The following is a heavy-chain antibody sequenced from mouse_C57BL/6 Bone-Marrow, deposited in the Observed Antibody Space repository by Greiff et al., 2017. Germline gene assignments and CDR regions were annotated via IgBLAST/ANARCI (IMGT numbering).Heavy chain of an antibody. CDR2: IDPSDSYT. CDR3: ATAGFDY. Sequence: VKLQQPGAELVMPGASVKLSCKASGYTFTSYWMHWVKQRPGQGLEWIGEIDPSDSYTNYNQKFKGKSTLTVDKSSSTAYMQLSSLTSEDSAVYYCATAGFDYWGQGTTLTVSS. D-gene: IGHD3-1*01. CDR1: GYTFTSYW. V-gene: IGHV1-69*01. J-gene: IGHJ2*01.